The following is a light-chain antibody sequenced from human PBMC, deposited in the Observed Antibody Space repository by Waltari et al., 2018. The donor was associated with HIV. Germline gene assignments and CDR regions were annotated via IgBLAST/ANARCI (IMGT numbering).Light chain of an antibody. V-gene: IGLV1-47*01. CDR2: KNI. CDR1: SPNIGSAN. J-gene: IGLJ1*01. CDR3: TGWDASLSEYV. Sequence: QSVLTHPPSAPGTPAHRVTIPCSATSPNIGSANLYCYQHLPGTAPKLLIYKNIQRPSGVPDRFSGSKSGASAYLAISGLRSEDEADYYCTGWDASLSEYVFGPGTRVTV.